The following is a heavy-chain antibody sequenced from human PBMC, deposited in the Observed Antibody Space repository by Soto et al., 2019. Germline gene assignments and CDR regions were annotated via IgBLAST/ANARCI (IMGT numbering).Heavy chain of an antibody. CDR1: GGSISSGDYY. Sequence: QVQLQESGPRLVKPSQTLSLTCTVSGGSISSGDYYWSWIRQPPGKGLEWIGYIYYSGSTYYNPSLKSRVTISVDTSKNQFSLKLSSVTAADTAVYYCARGSPMTGNWFDPWGQGTLVTVSS. V-gene: IGHV4-30-4*01. CDR3: ARGSPMTGNWFDP. J-gene: IGHJ5*02. D-gene: IGHD3-9*01. CDR2: IYYSGST.